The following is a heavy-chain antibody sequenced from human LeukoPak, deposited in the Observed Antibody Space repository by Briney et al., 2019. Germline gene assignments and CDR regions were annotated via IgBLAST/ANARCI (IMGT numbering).Heavy chain of an antibody. CDR2: ISSNGGST. V-gene: IGHV3-64D*06. CDR3: VKDTIGWSNYFDY. D-gene: IGHD6-19*01. J-gene: IGHJ4*02. Sequence: GGSLRLSCSASGFTFSSYAMHWVRQAPGKGLEYVSAISSNGGSTYYADSVKGRFTISRDNSKNTLYLQMSSLRAEDTAVYYCVKDTIGWSNYFDYWGQGTLVTVSS. CDR1: GFTFSSYA.